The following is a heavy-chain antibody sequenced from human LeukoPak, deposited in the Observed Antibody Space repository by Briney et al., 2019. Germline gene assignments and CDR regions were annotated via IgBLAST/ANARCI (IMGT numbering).Heavy chain of an antibody. CDR3: ARDPNYYDSSGYVPYYFDY. CDR1: GFTFSDYY. V-gene: IGHV3-11*01. Sequence: GGSLRLSCAASGFTFSDYYMSWIRQAPRKGLEWVLYISSSGSTIYYADSVKGRFTISRDNAKNSLYLQMNSLRAEDTAVYYCARDPNYYDSSGYVPYYFDYWGQGTLVTVSS. CDR2: ISSSGSTI. D-gene: IGHD3-22*01. J-gene: IGHJ4*02.